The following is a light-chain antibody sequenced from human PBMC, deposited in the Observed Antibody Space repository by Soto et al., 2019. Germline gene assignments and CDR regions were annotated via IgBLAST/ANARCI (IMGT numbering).Light chain of an antibody. V-gene: IGKV1-5*01. CDR3: QQYNTYSGT. J-gene: IGKJ1*01. Sequence: EIHMTLSPSTLSASVGDTVTITCRASQSTSSWLAWYQQKPGKAPKVLIYDVSSLESGVPSRFSGSGSGTEFTLTINSLQPDDFATYYCQQYNTYSGTFGPGTKVDIK. CDR2: DVS. CDR1: QSTSSW.